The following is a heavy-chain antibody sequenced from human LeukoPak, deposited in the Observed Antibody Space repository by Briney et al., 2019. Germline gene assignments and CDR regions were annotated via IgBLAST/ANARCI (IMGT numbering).Heavy chain of an antibody. CDR2: IYYSGST. Sequence: PSETLSLTCAVYSGSFSPYYWSWIRQSPGKGLEWIGYIYYSGSTNYNPSLKSRVTISVDTSKNQFSLKLSSVTAADTAVYYCAREHDYGDYVSDWGQGTLVTVSS. CDR3: AREHDYGDYVSD. CDR1: SGSFSPYY. D-gene: IGHD4-17*01. J-gene: IGHJ4*02. V-gene: IGHV4-59*01.